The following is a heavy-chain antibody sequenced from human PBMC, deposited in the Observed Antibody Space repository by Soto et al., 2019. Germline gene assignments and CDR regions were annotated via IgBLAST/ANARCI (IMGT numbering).Heavy chain of an antibody. CDR1: GFTFSSYG. J-gene: IGHJ4*02. Sequence: GGSLRLSCAASGFTFSSYGMHWVRQAPGKGLEWVAVISYDGSNKYYADSVKGRFTISRDNSKNTLYLQMNSLRAEDTAVYYCAKDPPLYYDILTGYDPLYYFDYWGQGTLVTVSS. V-gene: IGHV3-30*18. D-gene: IGHD3-9*01. CDR3: AKDPPLYYDILTGYDPLYYFDY. CDR2: ISYDGSNK.